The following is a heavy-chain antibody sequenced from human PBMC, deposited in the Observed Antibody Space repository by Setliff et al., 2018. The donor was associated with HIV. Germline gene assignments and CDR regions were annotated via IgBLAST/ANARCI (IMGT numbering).Heavy chain of an antibody. V-gene: IGHV4-39*02. CDR1: GGSIEFSSYY. CDR2: VYYSGST. Sequence: SETLSLTCSVSGGSIEFSSYYWGWIRQPPGKGLEWIGSVYYSGSTYYNPSLKSRLTISVDTSTNKFSLKLTSVTAADTAMYFCARDATSEGYMDVWGKGTTVTVSS. J-gene: IGHJ6*03. CDR3: ARDATSEGYMDV.